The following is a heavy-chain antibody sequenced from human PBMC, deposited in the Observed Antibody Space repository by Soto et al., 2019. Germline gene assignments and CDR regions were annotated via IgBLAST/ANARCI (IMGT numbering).Heavy chain of an antibody. J-gene: IGHJ4*02. Sequence: SETLSLTCTVSGGSISSSSWSWIRQPPGRGLEWIGYIYNNGRTDYNPSLKSRVTISVDTSKNHFSLKLSPVTPADTAVYYCARARFCTSTSCYHYFDFWGQGTLVTVSS. CDR1: GGSISSSS. CDR3: ARARFCTSTSCYHYFDF. CDR2: IYNNGRT. D-gene: IGHD2-2*01. V-gene: IGHV4-59*01.